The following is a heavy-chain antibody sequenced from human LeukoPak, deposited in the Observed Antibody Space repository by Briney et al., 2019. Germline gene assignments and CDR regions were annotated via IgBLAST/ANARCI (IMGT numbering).Heavy chain of an antibody. D-gene: IGHD1-26*01. J-gene: IGHJ4*02. Sequence: GGSLRLSCAASGFTFSSYAMSWVRQAPGRGLEWVSAISGSGGSTYYADSVKGRFTISRDNSKNTLYLQMNSLRAEDTAVYYCAKGGSYYEGIDYWGQGTLVTVSA. CDR3: AKGGSYYEGIDY. CDR1: GFTFSSYA. V-gene: IGHV3-23*01. CDR2: ISGSGGST.